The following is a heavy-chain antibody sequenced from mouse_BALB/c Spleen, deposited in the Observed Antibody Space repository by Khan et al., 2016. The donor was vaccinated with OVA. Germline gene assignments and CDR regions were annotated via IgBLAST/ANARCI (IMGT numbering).Heavy chain of an antibody. Sequence: EVQLQESGPGLVKPSQSLSLTCTVTGYSITSDYAWNWLRQFPGNKLEWMGYISYSGNTKYNPSLKSRISITRDTSKNLFFLQLNSVTTEDTATEYWARIYGGDFDYWGQGTTLTVSS. CDR1: GYSITSDYA. D-gene: IGHD1-1*01. CDR3: ARIYGGDFDY. V-gene: IGHV3-2*02. J-gene: IGHJ2*01. CDR2: ISYSGNT.